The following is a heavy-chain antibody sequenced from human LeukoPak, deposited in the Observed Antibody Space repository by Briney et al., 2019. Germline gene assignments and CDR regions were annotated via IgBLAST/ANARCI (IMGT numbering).Heavy chain of an antibody. CDR3: ARAPMVRGVMDPPFDY. CDR1: GFTFSDYY. Sequence: GGSLRLSCAASGFTFSDYYMSWIRQAPGKGLEWVSYISSSGSTIYYADSVKGRFTIPRDNAKNSLYLQMNSLRAEDTAVYYCARAPMVRGVMDPPFDYWGQGTLVTVSS. CDR2: ISSSGSTI. V-gene: IGHV3-11*01. D-gene: IGHD3-10*01. J-gene: IGHJ4*02.